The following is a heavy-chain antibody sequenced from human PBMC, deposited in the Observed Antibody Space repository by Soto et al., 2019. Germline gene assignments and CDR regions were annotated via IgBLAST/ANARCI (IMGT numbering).Heavy chain of an antibody. J-gene: IGHJ4*02. V-gene: IGHV3-48*01. CDR3: ARDGYGGLLDY. CDR2: ISSSSSTI. Sequence: ESGGGLVQPGGSLRLSCAASGFTFSSYSMNWVRQAPGKGLEWVSYISSSSSTIYYADSVKGRFTISRDNAKNSLYLQMNSLRAEDTAVYYCARDGYGGLLDYWGQGTLVTVSS. CDR1: GFTFSSYS. D-gene: IGHD4-17*01.